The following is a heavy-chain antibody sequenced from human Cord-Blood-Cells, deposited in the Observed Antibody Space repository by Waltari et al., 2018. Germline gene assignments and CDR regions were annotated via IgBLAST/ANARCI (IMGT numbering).Heavy chain of an antibody. CDR2: IYYSGST. Sequence: QVQLQESGPGLVKPSQTLSLACTVSGGSISSGGYYWSWIRQHPGKGLEWIGYIYYSGSTYYNPSLKSRVTISVDTSKNQFSLKLSSVTAADTAVYYCARDSDDSSGYYYDYWGQGTLVTVSS. D-gene: IGHD3-22*01. V-gene: IGHV4-31*03. CDR1: GGSISSGGYY. CDR3: ARDSDDSSGYYYDY. J-gene: IGHJ4*02.